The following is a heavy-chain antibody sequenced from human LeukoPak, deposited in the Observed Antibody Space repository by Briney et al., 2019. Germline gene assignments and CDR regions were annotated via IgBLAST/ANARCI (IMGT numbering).Heavy chain of an antibody. CDR1: GFTVSSDY. Sequence: GGSLRLSCAASGFTVSSDYMSWVRQAPGKGLEWVSVIYSGGSTYYADSVKGRFTISRDNSKNTLYLQMNSLRAEDTAVYYCARAEGYSYALNYWGQGTLVTVSS. CDR2: IYSGGST. V-gene: IGHV3-66*01. CDR3: ARAEGYSYALNY. J-gene: IGHJ4*02. D-gene: IGHD5-18*01.